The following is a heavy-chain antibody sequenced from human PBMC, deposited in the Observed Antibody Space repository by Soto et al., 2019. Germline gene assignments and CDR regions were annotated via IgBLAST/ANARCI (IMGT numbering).Heavy chain of an antibody. CDR3: ASQYRIAAAGTERLDY. CDR2: IYYSGST. CDR1: GGSISSSSYY. D-gene: IGHD6-13*01. V-gene: IGHV4-39*01. J-gene: IGHJ4*02. Sequence: SETLSLTCTVSGGSISSSSYYWGWIRQPPGKGLEWIGSIYYSGSTYYNPSLKSRVTISVDTSKNQFSLKLSSVTAADTAVYYCASQYRIAAAGTERLDYWGQGTRVTVSS.